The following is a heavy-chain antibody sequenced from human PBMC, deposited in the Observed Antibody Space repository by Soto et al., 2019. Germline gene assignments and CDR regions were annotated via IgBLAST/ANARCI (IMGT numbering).Heavy chain of an antibody. J-gene: IGHJ4*02. V-gene: IGHV3-15*01. CDR3: TTHLRPGSGWKQARPDY. D-gene: IGHD6-19*01. Sequence: EVQLVESGGGLVKPGGSLRLSCAASGFTFSNAWMSWVRQAPGKGLEWVGRIKSKTDGGTTDYAAPVKGRFTISRDDSKNTLYLQMNSLKTEDTAVYYCTTHLRPGSGWKQARPDYWGQGTLVTVSS. CDR2: IKSKTDGGTT. CDR1: GFTFSNAW.